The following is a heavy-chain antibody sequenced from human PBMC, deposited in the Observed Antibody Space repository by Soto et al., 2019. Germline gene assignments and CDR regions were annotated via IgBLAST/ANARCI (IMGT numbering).Heavy chain of an antibody. CDR3: ATQEVGGSYVYTFDP. J-gene: IGHJ5*02. CDR1: GGSITSSSYY. V-gene: IGHV4-39*01. CDR2: IYYSGST. Sequence: ETLSLTCTVSGGSITSSSYYWGWIRQPPGKGLEWIGSIYYSGSTYYNPSLKSRVTISVDTSKNQFSLKLSSVTAADTAVYYCATQEVGGSYVYTFDPWGQGTLVTVSS. D-gene: IGHD1-26*01.